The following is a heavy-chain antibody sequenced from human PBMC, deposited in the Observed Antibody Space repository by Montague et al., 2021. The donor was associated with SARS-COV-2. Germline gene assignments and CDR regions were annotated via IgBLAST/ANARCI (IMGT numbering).Heavy chain of an antibody. CDR1: GDSVSRNSAA. CDR2: TYYRSKWYN. CDR3: ARTSAGSDY. V-gene: IGHV6-1*01. D-gene: IGHD1-26*01. J-gene: IGHJ4*02. Sequence: CAISGDSVSRNSAAWNWIRQSPSRGLKWLGRTYYRSKWYNDYAVSVKSRVTINPDTSKSQISLQLNSVTPEDTAVYYCARTSAGSDYWGQGTPVTVSS.